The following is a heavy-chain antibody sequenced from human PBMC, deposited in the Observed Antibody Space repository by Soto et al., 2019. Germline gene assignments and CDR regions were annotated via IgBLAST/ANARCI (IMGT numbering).Heavy chain of an antibody. J-gene: IGHJ5*02. CDR1: GYSFTSYW. Sequence: GESLKISCKGSGYSFTSYWIGWVRQMPGKGLEWMGIIYPGDSDTRYSPSFQGQVTISADKSISTAYLQWSSLKASDTAMYYCARASNVGALYNWFVPWGQGTLVTVSS. CDR3: ARASNVGALYNWFVP. D-gene: IGHD1-26*01. V-gene: IGHV5-51*01. CDR2: IYPGDSDT.